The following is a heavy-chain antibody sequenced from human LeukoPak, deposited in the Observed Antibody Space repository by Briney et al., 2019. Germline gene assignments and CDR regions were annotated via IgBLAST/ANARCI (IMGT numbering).Heavy chain of an antibody. J-gene: IGHJ4*02. CDR1: GFTFSTYG. V-gene: IGHV3-30*02. Sequence: GGSLRLSCAASGFTFSTYGTYWVRQAPGKGLEWVAITVHDGGDAYYADSVRARFTTSRDNSKNTVYLQMNTLRVEDTAVYYCIKRDAVGYAYWGQGPLVTVSS. CDR2: TVHDGGDA. D-gene: IGHD2-2*03. CDR3: IKRDAVGYAY.